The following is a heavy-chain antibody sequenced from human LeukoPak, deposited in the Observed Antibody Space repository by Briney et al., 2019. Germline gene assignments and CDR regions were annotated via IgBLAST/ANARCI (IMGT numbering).Heavy chain of an antibody. CDR3: AKDRGWHLFDH. Sequence: SGGSLRLSCAASGFTFSSSWMTWVRQAPGKGLEWVAHIKEDGSQTYYVDSVKGRFTISRDNAKNSLYLQMNSLRVEDTAVYYCAKDRGWHLFDHWGQGTLVTVSS. D-gene: IGHD5-24*01. CDR2: IKEDGSQT. V-gene: IGHV3-7*01. J-gene: IGHJ4*02. CDR1: GFTFSSSW.